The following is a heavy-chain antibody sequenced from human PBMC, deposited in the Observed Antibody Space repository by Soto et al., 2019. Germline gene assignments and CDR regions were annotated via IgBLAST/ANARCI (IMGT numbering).Heavy chain of an antibody. V-gene: IGHV1-69*08. Sequence: QVQLVQSGAEVKKPGSSVKVSCKASGGTFSSYTISWVRQAPGQGLEWMGRIIPILGIANYAQKFQGRVTITADKSTSTAYMELSSLRSEDTAVYYCARESAADPQGGYYYYYGMDVWGQGTTVTVSS. CDR3: ARESAADPQGGYYYYYGMDV. CDR2: IIPILGIA. J-gene: IGHJ6*02. D-gene: IGHD6-13*01. CDR1: GGTFSSYT.